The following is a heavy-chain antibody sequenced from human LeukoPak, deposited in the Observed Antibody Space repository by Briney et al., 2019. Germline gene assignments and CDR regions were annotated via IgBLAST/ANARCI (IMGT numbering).Heavy chain of an antibody. CDR3: AKDIRSGFNFDY. CDR2: IKQDGSEK. D-gene: IGHD6-19*01. J-gene: IGHJ4*02. CDR1: GFTFSSYW. Sequence: GGSLRLSCAASGFTFSSYWMSWVRQAPGKGLEWVANIKQDGSEKHYVDSVKGRFTISRDNAKNSLYLQMNSLRAEDTALYYCAKDIRSGFNFDYWGQGTLVTVSS. V-gene: IGHV3-7*03.